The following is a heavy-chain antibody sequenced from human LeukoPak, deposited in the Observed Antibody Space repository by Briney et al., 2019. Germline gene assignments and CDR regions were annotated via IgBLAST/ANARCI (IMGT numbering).Heavy chain of an antibody. D-gene: IGHD2-15*01. CDR3: ARGDWGIVVVVAASAAFDI. CDR2: ISYDGSNK. CDR1: GFTFSSYA. J-gene: IGHJ3*02. V-gene: IGHV3-30*04. Sequence: GGSLRLSCAASGFTFSSYATHWVRQAPGKGLEWVAVISYDGSNKYYADSVKGRFTISRDNSKNTLYLQMNSLRAEDTAVYYCARGDWGIVVVVAASAAFDIWGQGTMVTVSS.